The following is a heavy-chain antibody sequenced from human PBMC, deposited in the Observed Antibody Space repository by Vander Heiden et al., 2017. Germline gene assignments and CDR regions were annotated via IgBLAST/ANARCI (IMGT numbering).Heavy chain of an antibody. CDR3: ARALNGVCPSDY. J-gene: IGHJ4*02. Sequence: EVQLVESGGGLVKPGGSLRLSCAAPEFTFSRYSMNWVRQAPGKGLEWVSSISSSSSYIYYADSVKGRFTISRDNAKNSLYLQMNSLRAEDTAVYYCARALNGVCPSDYWGQGTLVTVSS. CDR1: EFTFSRYS. D-gene: IGHD2-8*01. CDR2: ISSSSSYI. V-gene: IGHV3-21*01.